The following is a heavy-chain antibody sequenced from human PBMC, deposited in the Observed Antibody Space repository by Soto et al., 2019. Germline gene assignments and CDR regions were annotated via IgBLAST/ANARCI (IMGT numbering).Heavy chain of an antibody. CDR2: IIPIFGTA. J-gene: IGHJ5*02. Sequence: QVQLVQSGAEVKKPGSSVKVSCKASGGTFSSYAITWVRQAPGQGLEWMGGIIPIFGTANYAQKFQGRVTXXXXXXXXXXXXXXXXXXXXXXXXXXXXXXXXXXXXXXXXXFDPWGQGTLVTVSS. V-gene: IGHV1-69*05. CDR1: GGTFSSYA. CDR3: XXXXXXXXXXXXXXFDP.